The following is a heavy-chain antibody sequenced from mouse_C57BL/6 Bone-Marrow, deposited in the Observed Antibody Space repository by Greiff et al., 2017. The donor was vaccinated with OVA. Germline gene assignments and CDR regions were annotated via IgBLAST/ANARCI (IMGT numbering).Heavy chain of an antibody. CDR1: GFSLTSYG. CDR3: ARSHSSGYEYFDV. CDR2: IWSGGST. V-gene: IGHV2-2*01. Sequence: QVQLKESGPGLVQPSQSLSITCTVSGFSLTSYGVHWVRQSPGQGLEWLGVIWSGGSTDYNAAFISRLSISQDNSKSQVFFKMNSLQADDTAIYYCARSHSSGYEYFDVWGTGTTVTVSS. D-gene: IGHD3-2*02. J-gene: IGHJ1*03.